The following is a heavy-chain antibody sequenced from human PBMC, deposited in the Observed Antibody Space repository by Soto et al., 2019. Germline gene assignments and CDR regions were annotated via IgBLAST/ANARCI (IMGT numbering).Heavy chain of an antibody. V-gene: IGHV3-30*18. D-gene: IGHD6-13*01. CDR3: AKSYSSSWSTYYYGMDV. J-gene: IGHJ6*02. CDR2: ISYDGSNK. Sequence: PGGSLRLSCAASGFTFSSYGMHWVRQAPGKGLEWVAVISYDGSNKYYADSVKGRFTISRDNSKNTLYLQMNSLRAEDTAVYYCAKSYSSSWSTYYYGMDVWGQGTTVTVSS. CDR1: GFTFSSYG.